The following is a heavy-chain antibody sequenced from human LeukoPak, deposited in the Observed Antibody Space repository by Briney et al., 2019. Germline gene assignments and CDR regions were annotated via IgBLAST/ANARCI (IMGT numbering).Heavy chain of an antibody. J-gene: IGHJ4*02. Sequence: LRLSCAASGFTFSDYYMSWIRQPPGKGLEWIGYIYHSGSTYYNPSLKSRVTISVDRSKNQFSLKLSSVTAADTAVYYCARGTIWFGEFPYFDYWGQGTLVTVSS. CDR3: ARGTIWFGEFPYFDY. D-gene: IGHD3-10*01. CDR2: IYHSGST. V-gene: IGHV4-30-2*01. CDR1: GFTFSDYY.